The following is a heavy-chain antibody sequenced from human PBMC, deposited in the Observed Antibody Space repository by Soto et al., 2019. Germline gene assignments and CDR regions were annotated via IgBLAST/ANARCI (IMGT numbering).Heavy chain of an antibody. V-gene: IGHV1-69*06. D-gene: IGHD3-9*01. CDR3: ARCDNYDILTGYYNPGTFDY. CDR2: IIPIFGTA. Sequence: SVQVSCKGSGGTFSSYAISWVRQAPGQGVEWMGGIIPIFGTANYAQKFQGRVTITADKSTNTPYMELSSLRSEDTAVYYCARCDNYDILTGYYNPGTFDYWGQGTLVTVSS. CDR1: GGTFSSYA. J-gene: IGHJ4*02.